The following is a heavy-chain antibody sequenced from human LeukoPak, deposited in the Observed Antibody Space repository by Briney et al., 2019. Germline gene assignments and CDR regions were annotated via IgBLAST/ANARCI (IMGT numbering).Heavy chain of an antibody. CDR2: ISYDSRSI. V-gene: IGHV3-21*01. CDR3: ARGRPHGNDY. J-gene: IGHJ4*02. CDR1: GFTFSPYG. D-gene: IGHD4-23*01. Sequence: PGGSLRLSCEASGFTFSPYGMTWVRQAPGKGLEWVSTISYDSRSIGYADSVKGRFTISRDNAKSSTFLQMNSLRVEDTAVYYCARGRPHGNDYWGQGTLVTVSS.